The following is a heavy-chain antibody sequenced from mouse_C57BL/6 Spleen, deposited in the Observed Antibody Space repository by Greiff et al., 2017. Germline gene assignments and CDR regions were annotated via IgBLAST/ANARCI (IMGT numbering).Heavy chain of an antibody. D-gene: IGHD4-1*01. J-gene: IGHJ2*01. V-gene: IGHV1-72*01. Sequence: QVQLQQPGAELVKPGASVKLSCKASGYTFTSYWMHWVKQRPGRGLEWIGRIYPDSGGTNYNEKFKSKATLTADKPSSTAYMQLSGLTSEDSAVYYCARTPLTFDDWGQGTTLTVSS. CDR2: IYPDSGGT. CDR1: GYTFTSYW. CDR3: ARTPLTFDD.